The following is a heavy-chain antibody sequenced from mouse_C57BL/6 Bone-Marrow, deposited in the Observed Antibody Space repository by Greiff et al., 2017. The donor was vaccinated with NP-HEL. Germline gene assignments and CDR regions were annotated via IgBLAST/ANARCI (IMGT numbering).Heavy chain of an antibody. Sequence: EVKLVESGAELVKPGASVKLSCTASGFNIKDYYMHWVKQRTEQGLEWIGRIDPEDGETKYAPKFQGKATITADTSSNTAYLQLSSLISEDTAVYYCASLLLRYPPLKFDVWGTGTTVTVSS. CDR1: GFNIKDYY. J-gene: IGHJ1*03. V-gene: IGHV14-2*01. CDR2: IDPEDGET. CDR3: ASLLLRYPPLKFDV. D-gene: IGHD1-1*01.